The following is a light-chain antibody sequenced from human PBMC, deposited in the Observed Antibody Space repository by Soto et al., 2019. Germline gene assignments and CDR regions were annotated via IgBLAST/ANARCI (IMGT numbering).Light chain of an antibody. CDR2: VVS. CDR3: SSYTSSGTHVI. CDR1: SSDVGGYNY. V-gene: IGLV2-14*01. Sequence: QSALTQPASVSGSPGQSITISCTGTSSDVGGYNYVSWYQQHPGKAPKLMIYVVSNRPSGISNRFSGSKSGNTASLTISGLQAEDEADYYCSSYTSSGTHVIFGGGTKLTVL. J-gene: IGLJ2*01.